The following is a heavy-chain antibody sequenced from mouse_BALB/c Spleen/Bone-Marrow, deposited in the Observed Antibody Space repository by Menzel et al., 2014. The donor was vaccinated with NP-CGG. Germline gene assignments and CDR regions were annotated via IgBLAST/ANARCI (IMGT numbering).Heavy chain of an antibody. J-gene: IGHJ3*01. CDR1: GYTFTSYD. CDR2: IYPGDGST. CDR3: ARSGDSSGYGFAY. Sequence: QVQLKESGPELVKPGALVKISCKASGYTFTSYDINWVKQRPGQGLEWIGWIYPGDGSTKYNEKFKGKATLTADKSSSTVYTQLSSLTSENSAVYFCARSGDSSGYGFAYWGQGTLVTVSA. D-gene: IGHD3-2*01. V-gene: IGHV1S56*01.